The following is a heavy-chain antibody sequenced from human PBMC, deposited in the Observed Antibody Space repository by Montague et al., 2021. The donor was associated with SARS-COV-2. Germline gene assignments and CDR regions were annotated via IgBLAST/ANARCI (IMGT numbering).Heavy chain of an antibody. J-gene: IGHJ6*02. D-gene: IGHD4-17*01. CDR1: AGSTNNHY. V-gene: IGHV4-59*11. Sequence: SETLSLTCTVSAGSTNNHYWSWIRQPPGKGLEWIGYIYYSGSTNYNPSLKSRVTISVDTSKNQFSLKLSSVTAADTAVYYCARYTRQIRLIVFDYGMDVWGQGTTVTVSS. CDR2: IYYSGST. CDR3: ARYTRQIRLIVFDYGMDV.